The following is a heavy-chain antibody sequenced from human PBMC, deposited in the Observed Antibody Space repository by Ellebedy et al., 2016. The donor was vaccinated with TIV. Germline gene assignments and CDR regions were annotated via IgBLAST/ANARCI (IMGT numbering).Heavy chain of an antibody. CDR3: ARVRWATVARGAPFHYGMDV. D-gene: IGHD3-10*01. J-gene: IGHJ6*02. Sequence: ASVKVSCKAFGGTFSTYALNWVRQAPGQGLEWIGAFLPMFGTATSAQKFQGRVTITADESMTTAYMDLSSLRSEDTAVYYCARVRWATVARGAPFHYGMDVWGQGTTVTVTS. CDR1: GGTFSTYA. V-gene: IGHV1-69*13. CDR2: FLPMFGTA.